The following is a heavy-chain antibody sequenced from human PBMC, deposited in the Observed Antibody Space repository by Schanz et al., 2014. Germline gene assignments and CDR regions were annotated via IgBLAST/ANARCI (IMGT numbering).Heavy chain of an antibody. Sequence: EVQLVESGGGLVQPGRSLRLSCAASGFTFDDHAMHWVRQVPGKGLEWVSDISWNSGNIAYADSVKGRFTISRDNAKNSLYLQMNSLRPEDTALYYCAKVQTHTLYGGNSCFDYWGQGTLVTVSS. D-gene: IGHD2-21*02. CDR3: AKVQTHTLYGGNSCFDY. CDR2: ISWNSGNI. J-gene: IGHJ4*02. CDR1: GFTFDDHA. V-gene: IGHV3-9*01.